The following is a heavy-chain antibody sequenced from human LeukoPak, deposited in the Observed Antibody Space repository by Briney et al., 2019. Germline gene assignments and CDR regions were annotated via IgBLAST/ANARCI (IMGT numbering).Heavy chain of an antibody. CDR2: INTDGTAT. Sequence: GSLILSCASSGLTHSSYLMHWVRQAPGKGLVWVSHINTDGTATTYADSVRGLFTISRDNAKNTLYLQMNSLRAEDTAVYYCVRDSNLSFDYWGRGALVTVSS. V-gene: IGHV3-74*01. J-gene: IGHJ4*02. CDR3: VRDSNLSFDY. CDR1: GLTHSSYL.